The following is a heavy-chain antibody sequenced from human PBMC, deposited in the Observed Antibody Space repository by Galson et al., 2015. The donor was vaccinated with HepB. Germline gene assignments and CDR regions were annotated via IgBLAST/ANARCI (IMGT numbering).Heavy chain of an antibody. J-gene: IGHJ5*02. D-gene: IGHD1-7*01. V-gene: IGHV1-69*02. CDR3: ARGTDRFDP. CDR2: IIPILGIA. CDR1: GGIFSSYT. Sequence: SCKASGGIFSSYTINWVRQAPGQGLEWMGRIIPILGIANYAQRFQGRVTITADKSTSTAYMELSSLRSDDTAVYYCARGTDRFDPWGQGTLVTVSS.